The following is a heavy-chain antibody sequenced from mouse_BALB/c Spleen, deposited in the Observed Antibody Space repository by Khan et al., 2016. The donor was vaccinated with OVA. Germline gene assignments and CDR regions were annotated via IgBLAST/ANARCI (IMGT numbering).Heavy chain of an antibody. Sequence: QIQLVQSGPELKKPGETVRISCKASGYTFTTAGIQWVQKMPGKGLKWIGWINTHSGVPKYAEDFKGRFAFSLEISVNTAYLQITNLKNEDTATCFCARGRAAYYRKDGGASEYWGQGTSVTVSS. CDR2: INTHSGVP. V-gene: IGHV9-4*02. CDR3: ARGRAAYYRKDGGASEY. J-gene: IGHJ4*01. D-gene: IGHD2-12*01. CDR1: GYTFTTAG.